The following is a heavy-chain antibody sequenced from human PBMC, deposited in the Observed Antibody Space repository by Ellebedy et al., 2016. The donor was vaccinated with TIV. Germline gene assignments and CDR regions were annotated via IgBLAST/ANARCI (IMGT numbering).Heavy chain of an antibody. D-gene: IGHD1-26*01. CDR2: ISYDSGNK. Sequence: GESLKISCAASGFMFNTYAMHWVRQAPGKGLEWVAIISYDSGNKFYTDSVKGRFTVSRDNAKNTLYLHLTGLRVEDTAIYYCAKAGGGGAPDDYWGQGTLVTVSS. V-gene: IGHV3-30*18. CDR1: GFMFNTYA. CDR3: AKAGGGGAPDDY. J-gene: IGHJ4*02.